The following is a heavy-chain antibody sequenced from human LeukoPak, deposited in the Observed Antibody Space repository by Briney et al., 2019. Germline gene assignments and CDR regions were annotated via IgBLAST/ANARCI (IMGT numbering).Heavy chain of an antibody. CDR1: GFTFSNYA. Sequence: GGSLRLSCVGSGFTFSNYAMSGVRQAPGKGLEGVSGISGSADSTYYTDSVKGRFTISRDNSKSTLYLQMNSLRAEDTAVYFCAKGYDILTGGYFDYWGQGALVTVSS. D-gene: IGHD3-9*01. CDR3: AKGYDILTGGYFDY. V-gene: IGHV3-23*01. J-gene: IGHJ4*02. CDR2: ISGSADST.